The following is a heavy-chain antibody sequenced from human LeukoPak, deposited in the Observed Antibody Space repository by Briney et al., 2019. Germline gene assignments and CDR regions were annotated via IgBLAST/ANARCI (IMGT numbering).Heavy chain of an antibody. CDR3: ARGAGLENWFDP. J-gene: IGHJ5*02. V-gene: IGHV1-69*04. CDR2: IIPILGIA. Sequence: SVKVSSKASGGTSSSYAISWVRQAPGQGLEWMGRIIPILGIANYAQKFQGRVTITADKSTSTAYMELSSLRSEDTAVYYCARGAGLENWFDPWGQGTLVTVSS. D-gene: IGHD1-1*01. CDR1: GGTSSSYA.